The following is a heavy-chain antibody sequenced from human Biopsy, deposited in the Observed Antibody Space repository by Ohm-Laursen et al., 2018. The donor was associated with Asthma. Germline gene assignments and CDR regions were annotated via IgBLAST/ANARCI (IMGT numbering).Heavy chain of an antibody. Sequence: GTLSLTCTVSGGSINNFYWSWIRLPPGKGLEYIGDVSHTGSTNYNPSLKSRVTMSLDTSKSQFSLRLTSVTPADTAVYYCARLADCSGGACYSYGWFDPWGQGTRVTVSS. J-gene: IGHJ5*02. CDR2: VSHTGST. CDR3: ARLADCSGGACYSYGWFDP. D-gene: IGHD2-15*01. CDR1: GGSINNFY. V-gene: IGHV4-59*01.